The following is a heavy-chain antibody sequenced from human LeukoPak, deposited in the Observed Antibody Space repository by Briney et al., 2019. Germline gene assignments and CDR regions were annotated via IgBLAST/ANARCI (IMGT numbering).Heavy chain of an antibody. CDR1: GASISSSNFY. CDR2: IYYGETA. CDR3: VRHYVLHIVGPSY. V-gene: IGHV4-39*01. J-gene: IGHJ4*02. Sequence: SETLSLTCTVSGASISSSNFYWDWIRQSPGKGLEWIGNIYYGETASYNPSFKSRVTISVDSSKNQFSLKVNSVTAADTAMYFCVRHYVLHIVGPSYWGQGILVTVSS. D-gene: IGHD1-26*01.